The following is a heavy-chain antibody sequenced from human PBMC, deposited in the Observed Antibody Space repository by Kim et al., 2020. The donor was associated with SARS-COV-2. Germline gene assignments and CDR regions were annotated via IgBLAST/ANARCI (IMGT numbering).Heavy chain of an antibody. Sequence: PSLKSRFTISVDTSNNQFSLKLSSVTAADTSVYYCARGVSEWALRGWFDPWVQGTLVAVSA. D-gene: IGHD4-17*01. J-gene: IGHJ5*02. CDR3: ARGVSEWALRGWFDP. V-gene: IGHV4-59*09.